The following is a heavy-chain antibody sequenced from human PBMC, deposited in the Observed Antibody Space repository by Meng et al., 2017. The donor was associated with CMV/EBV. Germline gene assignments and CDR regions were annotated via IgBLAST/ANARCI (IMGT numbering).Heavy chain of an antibody. D-gene: IGHD2-15*01. V-gene: IGHV5-10-1*01. CDR3: ARHCSGGSCYLSP. CDR1: DRFTNDW. J-gene: IGHJ5*02. CDR2: IDPGDSYT. Sequence: CKGSDRFTNDWSSWVSQMPREGLEWMGRIDPGDSYTDYGPSFQGSVTISADKSIRTAYLQWSSLKASDTAMYYCARHCSGGSCYLSPWGQGTLVTVSS.